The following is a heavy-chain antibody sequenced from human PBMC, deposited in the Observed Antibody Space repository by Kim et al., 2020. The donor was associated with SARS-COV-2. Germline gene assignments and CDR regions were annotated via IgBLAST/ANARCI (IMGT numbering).Heavy chain of an antibody. CDR3: AREKVHRVSDY. CDR2: IKHDGSEK. D-gene: IGHD3-16*02. J-gene: IGHJ4*02. Sequence: GGSLRLSCAASGFTFSSYRMSWVRQAPGKGLEWVATIKHDGSEKYYVDSVKGRFTISRDNAKNSLYLQMNSLRAEDTAVYYCAREKVHRVSDYWGQGTLVTVSS. V-gene: IGHV3-7*01. CDR1: GFTFSSYR.